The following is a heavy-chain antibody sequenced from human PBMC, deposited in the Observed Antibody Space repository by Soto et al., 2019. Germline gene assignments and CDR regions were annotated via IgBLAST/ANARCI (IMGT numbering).Heavy chain of an antibody. J-gene: IGHJ6*02. V-gene: IGHV3-30-3*01. D-gene: IGHD6-19*01. CDR3: ARDRLRSGWPYYYYYYGMDV. CDR1: GFTFSSYA. CDR2: ISYDGSNK. Sequence: GGSLRLSCAASGFTFSSYAMHWVRQAPGKWLEWVAVISYDGSNKYYADSVKGRFTISRDNSKNTLYLQMNSLRAEDTAVYYCARDRLRSGWPYYYYYYGMDVWGQGTTVTVSS.